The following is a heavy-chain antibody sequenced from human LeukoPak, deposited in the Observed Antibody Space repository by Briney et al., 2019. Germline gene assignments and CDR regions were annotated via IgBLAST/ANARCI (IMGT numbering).Heavy chain of an antibody. V-gene: IGHV4-31*03. CDR3: ARDWALTSDYGMDV. J-gene: IGHJ6*02. CDR2: IYDSGGT. CDR1: GGSISSGGYY. Sequence: PSETLSLTCTVSGGSISSGGYYWTWIRQHPGKGLEWIGYIYDSGGTNYNPSLKSRAIISVDTSKNQFSLNLSSVTAEDTAVYYCARDWALTSDYGMDVWGQGTTVTVSS. D-gene: IGHD3-3*01.